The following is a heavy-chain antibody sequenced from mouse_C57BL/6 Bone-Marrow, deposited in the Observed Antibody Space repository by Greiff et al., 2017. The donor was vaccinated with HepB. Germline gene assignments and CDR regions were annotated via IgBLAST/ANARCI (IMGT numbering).Heavy chain of an antibody. CDR1: GFTFSSYA. D-gene: IGHD1-1*01. CDR2: ISDGGSYT. V-gene: IGHV5-4*01. J-gene: IGHJ4*01. CDR3: ARDEVLRGAMDY. Sequence: EVQVVESGGGLVKPGGSLKLSCAASGFTFSSYAMSWVRQTPEKRLEWVATISDGGSYTYYPDNVKGRITISRDNAKNNLYLQMSHLKSEDTAMYYCARDEVLRGAMDYWGQGTSVTVSS.